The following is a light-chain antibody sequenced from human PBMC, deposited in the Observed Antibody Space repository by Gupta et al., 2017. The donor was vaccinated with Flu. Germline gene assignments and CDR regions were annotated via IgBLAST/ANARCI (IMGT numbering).Light chain of an antibody. CDR1: RFTVGSNV. CDR3: AAWDDTRNGVV. Sequence: SVLTQPPSVSAAPRQRVTISCSGSRFTVGSNVVNWYQHLPGKPPKLLMYYNNRRPAGVPDRFSGSKSGTSASLAISGLQTEDEAVYYCAAWDDTRNGVVFGGGTRLTVL. V-gene: IGLV1-36*01. J-gene: IGLJ3*02. CDR2: YNN.